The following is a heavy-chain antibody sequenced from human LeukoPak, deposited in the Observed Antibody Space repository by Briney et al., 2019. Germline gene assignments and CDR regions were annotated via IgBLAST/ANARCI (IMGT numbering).Heavy chain of an antibody. CDR1: GYSFTSYW. V-gene: IGHV5-51*01. CDR3: ARTTLTGYSYDAFDI. J-gene: IGHJ3*02. D-gene: IGHD3-9*01. CDR2: IYPGDSDT. Sequence: GESLKISFKGSGYSFTSYWIGWVRPMPGKGLEWMGIIYPGDSDTRYSPSFQGQVTISADKSISTTYLQWSSLKASDTAMYYCARTTLTGYSYDAFDIWGHGTMVTVSS.